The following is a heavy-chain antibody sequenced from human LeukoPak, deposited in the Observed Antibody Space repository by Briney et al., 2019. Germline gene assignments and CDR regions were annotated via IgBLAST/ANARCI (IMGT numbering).Heavy chain of an antibody. J-gene: IGHJ6*02. CDR2: TAYDGSNE. Sequence: GGSLRLSCAVSGFIFSNYAMHWVRQAPGKGLEWVAVTAYDGSNEYYADSVKGRFTISRDNSKNTLNLQMNSLRAEDTAVYYCARDMRGDYGDYSSSDYYYGMDVWGQGTTVTVS. CDR3: ARDMRGDYGDYSSSDYYYGMDV. D-gene: IGHD4-17*01. V-gene: IGHV3-30*04. CDR1: GFIFSNYA.